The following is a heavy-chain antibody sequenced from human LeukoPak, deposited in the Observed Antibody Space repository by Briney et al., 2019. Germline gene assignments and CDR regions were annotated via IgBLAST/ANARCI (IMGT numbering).Heavy chain of an antibody. CDR1: GGTFSSDA. J-gene: IGHJ5*02. V-gene: IGHV1-69*04. D-gene: IGHD3-22*01. Sequence: GASVKVSCKASGGTFSSDAISGVREAPGQRPEWMGKVTPILGIANYAPKFQGRVTLIADKSTNTAYMELSSLRSEDTAIYYCAREAYFYDSSGFSYIDWFDPWGQGTLVTVSS. CDR3: AREAYFYDSSGFSYIDWFDP. CDR2: VTPILGIA.